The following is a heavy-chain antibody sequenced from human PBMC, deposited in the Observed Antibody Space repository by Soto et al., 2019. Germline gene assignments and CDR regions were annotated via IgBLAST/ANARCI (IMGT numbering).Heavy chain of an antibody. CDR1: GFTFSSYW. J-gene: IGHJ4*02. CDR2: IKQDGSEK. CDR3: ARELGRIVVVTAACFDY. Sequence: GGSLRLSCAASGFTFSSYWMSWVRQAPGKGLEWVANIKQDGSEKYYVDSVKGRFTISRDNAKNSLYLQMNSLRAEDTAVYYCARELGRIVVVTAACFDYWGQGTLVTVSS. D-gene: IGHD2-21*02. V-gene: IGHV3-7*03.